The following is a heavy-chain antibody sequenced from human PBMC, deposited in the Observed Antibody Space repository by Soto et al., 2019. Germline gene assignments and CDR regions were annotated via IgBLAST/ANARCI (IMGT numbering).Heavy chain of an antibody. CDR3: ARQFFTIFVQPFLDS. Sequence: QVQLQESSPGLVKPSQTLSLTCTVSGGSISSGDLYWSWIRQPPGKGLGWIGYFYYSGSTYYIPYLKSRVTIAVDTFKNHCPLKLSSVTAADTAVYYCARQFFTIFVQPFLDSWGQGTLVTVSS. CDR1: GGSISSGDLY. CDR2: FYYSGST. J-gene: IGHJ4*02. V-gene: IGHV4-30-4*01. D-gene: IGHD3-3*01.